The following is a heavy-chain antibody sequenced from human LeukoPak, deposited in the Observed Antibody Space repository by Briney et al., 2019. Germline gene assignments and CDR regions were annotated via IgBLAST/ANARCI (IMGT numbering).Heavy chain of an antibody. CDR1: GGTFSSYT. Sequence: GASVKGSCKASGGTFSSYTISWVRQAPGQGLEWMGRIIPILGIANYAQKFQGRVTITADKSTSTAYMELSSLRSEDTAVYYCARDSWGSRGYSYGPSDYWGQGTLVTVSS. D-gene: IGHD5-18*01. CDR3: ARDSWGSRGYSYGPSDY. V-gene: IGHV1-69*04. J-gene: IGHJ4*02. CDR2: IIPILGIA.